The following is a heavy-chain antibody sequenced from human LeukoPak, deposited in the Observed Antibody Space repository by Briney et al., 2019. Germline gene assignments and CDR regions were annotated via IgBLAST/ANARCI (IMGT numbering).Heavy chain of an antibody. CDR2: INPNSGGT. J-gene: IGHJ4*02. Sequence: SVNVSCKASVYTFTRYYMHWVRQAPGQALEWMGWINPNSGGTNYAQKFQGRVTMTRDTSISTAYMELSRLRSDDTAVYYCARDPGSLRFLEWLPPDYWGEGTLVTVSS. D-gene: IGHD3-3*01. CDR1: VYTFTRYY. V-gene: IGHV1-2*02. CDR3: ARDPGSLRFLEWLPPDY.